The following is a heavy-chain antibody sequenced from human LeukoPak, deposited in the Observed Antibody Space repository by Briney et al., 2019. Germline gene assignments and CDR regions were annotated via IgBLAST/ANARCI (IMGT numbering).Heavy chain of an antibody. D-gene: IGHD2-15*01. CDR2: IKQDGSEK. J-gene: IGHJ5*02. CDR3: ARELPVVVVAATRNWFDP. V-gene: IGHV3-7*05. CDR1: GFTLSSDW. Sequence: GGSLRLSCAASGFTLSSDWMSWVRQAPGKGLEWVANIKQDGSEKYYVDSVKGRFTISRDNAKNSLYLQMNSLRAEDTAVYYCARELPVVVVAATRNWFDPWGQGTLVTVSS.